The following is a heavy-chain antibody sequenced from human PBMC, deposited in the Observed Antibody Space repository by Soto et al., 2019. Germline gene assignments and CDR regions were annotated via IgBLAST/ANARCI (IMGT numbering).Heavy chain of an antibody. V-gene: IGHV3-21*04. Sequence: GGSLRLSCAASGFTFSSYSMNWVRQAPGKGLEWVSSISSSSSSIYYADSVKGRFTISRDNSKNTLYLQMNSLRAEDTAVYYCAKDSNAYCSGGSCYTPFLAYWGQGTLVTVSS. J-gene: IGHJ4*02. CDR3: AKDSNAYCSGGSCYTPFLAY. CDR1: GFTFSSYS. D-gene: IGHD2-15*01. CDR2: ISSSSSSI.